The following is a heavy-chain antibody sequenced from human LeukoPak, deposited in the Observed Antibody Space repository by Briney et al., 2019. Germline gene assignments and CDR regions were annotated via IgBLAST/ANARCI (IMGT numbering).Heavy chain of an antibody. CDR3: TKDPNGDYVGAFDP. D-gene: IGHD4-17*01. CDR1: GFSLSSFA. CDR2: ITAGHYPT. Sequence: PGGSLRLSCAASGFSLSSFAMTWVRQAPGKGLEWVSSITAGHYPTYNTDSVKGRFTISRDNSKNTLYLQMNSLRADDTAVYYCTKDPNGDYVGAFDPWGQGTLVTVSS. V-gene: IGHV3-23*01. J-gene: IGHJ5*02.